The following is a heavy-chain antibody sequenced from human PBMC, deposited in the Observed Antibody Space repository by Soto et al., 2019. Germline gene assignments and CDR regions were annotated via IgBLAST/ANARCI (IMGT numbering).Heavy chain of an antibody. D-gene: IGHD5-18*01. CDR1: GGTFSSYA. CDR2: IILIFGTA. Sequence: QVQLVQSGAEVKKPGSSVKVSCKASGGTFSSYAISWVRQAPGQGLEWMGGIILIFGTANYAQKFQGRVTITADESTSTAYMELSSLRSEDTAVYYCAREAPGGYSYGHGYYYYGMDVWGQGTTVTVSS. J-gene: IGHJ6*02. CDR3: AREAPGGYSYGHGYYYYGMDV. V-gene: IGHV1-69*01.